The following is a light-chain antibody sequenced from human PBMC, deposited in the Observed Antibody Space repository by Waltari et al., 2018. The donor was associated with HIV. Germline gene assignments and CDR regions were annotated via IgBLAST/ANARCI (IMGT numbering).Light chain of an antibody. V-gene: IGLV1-40*01. CDR1: SSNIGADYD. CDR3: QSYDRSRSASVV. J-gene: IGLJ2*01. Sequence: QSVLTQPPSVSGAPGQRVTISCTGGSSNIGADYDVHWYQQIPGTAPKLLISGNMNRPSGVPSRFSASKSGSSASLAMTGLQAGGGADYFGQSYDRSRSASVVFGGRTKLTVL. CDR2: GNM.